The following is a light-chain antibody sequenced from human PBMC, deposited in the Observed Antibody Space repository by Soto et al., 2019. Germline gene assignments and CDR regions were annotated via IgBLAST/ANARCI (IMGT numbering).Light chain of an antibody. CDR1: HSVGTN. V-gene: IGKV3-15*01. CDR2: GAS. CDR3: HPHGNWYPST. Sequence: EIVLTQSPATLSVSPGERATLSCSASHSVGTNLGWYQQKPGQAPRLLLFGASTRATGIRARFSGSGSGTEFTLTFSSRQSEDSASYCCHPHGNWYPSTFGLGTRLVIK. J-gene: IGKJ5*01.